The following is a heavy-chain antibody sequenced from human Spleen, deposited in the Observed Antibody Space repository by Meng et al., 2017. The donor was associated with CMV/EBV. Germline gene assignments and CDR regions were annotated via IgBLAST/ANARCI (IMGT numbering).Heavy chain of an antibody. Sequence: QVPLPESGPGLVKPSQTLSLPCTVSGGSISSGDYYWSWIRQPPGKGLEWIGYIYYSGSTYYNPSLKSRVTISVDTSKNQFSLKLSSVTAADTAVYYCARGVVTSLFDYWGQGTLVTVSS. CDR3: ARGVVTSLFDY. CDR1: GGSISSGDYY. V-gene: IGHV4-30-4*08. D-gene: IGHD3-22*01. CDR2: IYYSGST. J-gene: IGHJ4*02.